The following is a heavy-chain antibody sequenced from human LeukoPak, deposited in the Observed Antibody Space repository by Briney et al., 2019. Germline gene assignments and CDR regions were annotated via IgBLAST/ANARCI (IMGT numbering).Heavy chain of an antibody. D-gene: IGHD6-13*01. CDR2: IWYDGSNK. CDR3: AREQQLDASVGAFDI. V-gene: IGHV3-33*01. Sequence: GGSLRLSCAASGFTFSSYGTHWVRQAPGKGLEWVAVIWYDGSNKYYADSVKGRFTISRDNSKNTLYLQMNSLRAEDTAVYYCAREQQLDASVGAFDIWGQGTMVTVSS. CDR1: GFTFSSYG. J-gene: IGHJ3*02.